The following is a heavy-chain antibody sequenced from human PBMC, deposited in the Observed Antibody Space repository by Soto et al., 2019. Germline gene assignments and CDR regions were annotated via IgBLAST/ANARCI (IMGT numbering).Heavy chain of an antibody. Sequence: GGSLRLSCAASGFIFKMYWMHWVRQSPGKGLVWISRIYNDGTYSDYADSVRGRFTISRDNVNDTLYLQMNNLRAEDSGLYYFTRGPRPISTGTGAYWGQGTQVTVSS. CDR3: TRGPRPISTGTGAY. V-gene: IGHV3-74*01. J-gene: IGHJ4*02. CDR1: GFIFKMYW. CDR2: IYNDGTYS. D-gene: IGHD3-10*01.